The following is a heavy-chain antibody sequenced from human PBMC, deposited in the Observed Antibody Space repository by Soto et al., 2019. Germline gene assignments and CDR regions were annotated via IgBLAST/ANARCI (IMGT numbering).Heavy chain of an antibody. J-gene: IGHJ6*02. D-gene: IGHD5-12*01. CDR2: IMPIFRTP. V-gene: IGHV1-69*12. Sequence: QVQLEQSGAEVKRPGSSVKVSCKASGGTFTTSAISWVRQAPGQGLEWMAGIMPIFRTPDYAQNFQGRVTVTADESTSTAYMELSGLRSDDTAVYYCARDKDRLQLGGNYYDIVDVWGQGTTVTVS. CDR3: ARDKDRLQLGGNYYDIVDV. CDR1: GGTFTTSA.